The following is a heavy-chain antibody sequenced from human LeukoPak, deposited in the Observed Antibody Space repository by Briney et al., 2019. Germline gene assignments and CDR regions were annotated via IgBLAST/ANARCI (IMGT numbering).Heavy chain of an antibody. CDR3: ARGDGYNPFDY. CDR1: GFTFSSYW. V-gene: IGHV3-74*01. CDR2: INSDGSST. Sequence: GGSLRLSCAASGFTFSSYWMHWVRQAPGKGLVWVSRINSDGSSTSYADSVKGRFTISRDNAKNTLYLQMNSLRAEDTAVYYWARGDGYNPFDYWGQGTLVTVSS. J-gene: IGHJ4*02. D-gene: IGHD5-24*01.